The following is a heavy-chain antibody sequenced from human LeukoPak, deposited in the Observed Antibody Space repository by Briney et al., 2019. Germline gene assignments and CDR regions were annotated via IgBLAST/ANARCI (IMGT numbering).Heavy chain of an antibody. J-gene: IGHJ6*03. D-gene: IGHD6-13*01. CDR1: GGSFSGYY. Sequence: KQSYALSLTCAVYGGSFSGYYWTWIRQPPEKGLEWIGEINHSGSTNYNPSLKSRVTISVDTSKNQFSLKLSSVTAADTAVYYCARGSMYSSSWYYYYYYMDVWGKGTTVTISS. CDR3: ARGSMYSSSWYYYYYYMDV. CDR2: INHSGST. V-gene: IGHV4-34*01.